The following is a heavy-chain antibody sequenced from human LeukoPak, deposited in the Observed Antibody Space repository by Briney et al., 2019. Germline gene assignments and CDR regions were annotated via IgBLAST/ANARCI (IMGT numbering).Heavy chain of an antibody. Sequence: GGSLRLSCAASGFTFSSYAMSWVRQAPGKGLEWVSAISGSDGGTYYAGSVKGRFTISRDNSKNTLYLQMNSLRAEDTAVYYCAKGTGNYYYYGMDVWGQGTTVTVSS. D-gene: IGHD1-14*01. V-gene: IGHV3-23*01. J-gene: IGHJ6*02. CDR3: AKGTGNYYYYGMDV. CDR1: GFTFSSYA. CDR2: ISGSDGGT.